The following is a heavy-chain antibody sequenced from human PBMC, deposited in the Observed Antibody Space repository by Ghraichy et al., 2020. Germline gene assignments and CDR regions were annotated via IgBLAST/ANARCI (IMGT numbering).Heavy chain of an antibody. Sequence: SETLSLTCTVSGGSISSGGYYWSWIRQHPGKGLEWIGYIYYSGSTYYNPSLKSRVTISVDTSKNQFSLKLSSVTAADTAVYYCASRGGNLEHAFDIWGQGTMVTVSS. V-gene: IGHV4-31*03. J-gene: IGHJ3*02. CDR2: IYYSGST. D-gene: IGHD4-23*01. CDR1: GGSISSGGYY. CDR3: ASRGGNLEHAFDI.